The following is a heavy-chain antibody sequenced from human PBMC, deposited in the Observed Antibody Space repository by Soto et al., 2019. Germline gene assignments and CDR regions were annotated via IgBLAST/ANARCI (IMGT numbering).Heavy chain of an antibody. CDR3: ANAPTIPLLWFGELLNGSAFDI. CDR2: ISGSGGST. J-gene: IGHJ3*02. V-gene: IGHV3-23*01. CDR1: GFTFSSYA. Sequence: GGSLRLSCAASGFTFSSYAMSWVRQAPGKGLEWVSAISGSGGSTYYADSVKGRFTISRDNSKNTLYLQMNSLRAEDTAVYYCANAPTIPLLWFGELLNGSAFDIWGQGTMVTVSS. D-gene: IGHD3-10*01.